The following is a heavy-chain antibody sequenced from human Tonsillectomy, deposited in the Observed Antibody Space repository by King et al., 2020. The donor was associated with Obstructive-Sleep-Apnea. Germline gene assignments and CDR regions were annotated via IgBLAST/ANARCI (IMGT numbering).Heavy chain of an antibody. Sequence: VQLQESGPGLVKPSETLSLTCTVSGGSISSYYWSWIRQPPGKGLEWIGYIYYSGSTNYNPSLRIRVTISVDTAKNQFSLKLGSVTAADTAVDYCARAKNSGYYYDSSGTDAFDIWGQGTMVTVSS. CDR1: GGSISSYY. J-gene: IGHJ3*02. V-gene: IGHV4-59*01. D-gene: IGHD3-22*01. CDR2: IYYSGST. CDR3: ARAKNSGYYYDSSGTDAFDI.